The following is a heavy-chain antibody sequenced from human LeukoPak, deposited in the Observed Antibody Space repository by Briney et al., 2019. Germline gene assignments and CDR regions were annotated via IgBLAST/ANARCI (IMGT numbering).Heavy chain of an antibody. D-gene: IGHD1-26*01. J-gene: IGHJ4*02. CDR3: ARSPPYSGNYKYFFDY. Sequence: PSETLSLTCTVSGDSINTDDYYWSWIWQPAGKGLEWIGRISTSGTTNYNPSLEGRLTISLDMSKNQFSLKLTSVTAADTAVYFCARSPPYSGNYKYFFDYWGQGMLVTVSS. CDR1: GDSINTDDYY. CDR2: ISTSGTT. V-gene: IGHV4-61*02.